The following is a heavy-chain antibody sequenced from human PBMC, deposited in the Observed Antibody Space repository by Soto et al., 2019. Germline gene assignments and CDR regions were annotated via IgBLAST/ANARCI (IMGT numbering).Heavy chain of an antibody. D-gene: IGHD7-27*01. Sequence: QLQLQESGPGLVKPSETLSLTCTVSGGSVSSSNYYWGWVRQPPGKGLEWIGSIYYSGNTYYNPSLRSRVTISVDTSETQFSLKLSSVTAAATAVFYCARLYWGRYFDLWGRGTLVTVSS. CDR3: ARLYWGRYFDL. V-gene: IGHV4-39*01. J-gene: IGHJ2*01. CDR2: IYYSGNT. CDR1: GGSVSSSNYY.